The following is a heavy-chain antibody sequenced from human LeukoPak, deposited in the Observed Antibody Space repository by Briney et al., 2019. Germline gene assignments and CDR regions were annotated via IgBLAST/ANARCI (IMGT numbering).Heavy chain of an antibody. CDR3: ARRERGLFDY. V-gene: IGHV4-39*01. CDR2: IYYSGST. J-gene: IGHJ4*02. Sequence: PSETLSLTCTVSGGSISSSSYYWGWIRQPPGKGLEWIGSIYYSGSTYYNPSLKSRVTISVGTSKNQFSLKLSSVTAADTAVHYCARRERGLFDYWGQGTLVTVSS. CDR1: GGSISSSSYY.